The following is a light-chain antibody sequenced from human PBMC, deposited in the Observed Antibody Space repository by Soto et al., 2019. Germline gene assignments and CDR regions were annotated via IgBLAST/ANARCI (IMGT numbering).Light chain of an antibody. J-gene: IGKJ1*01. V-gene: IGKV1-39*01. CDR2: AAS. CDR1: QAIANY. CDR3: QQSYNTPRT. Sequence: DIQMTQAPSSLPAPVGDRVTITCRASQAIANYLNWYQQRPGKAPNLLISAASTLQSGVPSRFSGSGSGTDSTLTITSLQPEDFATYYCQQSYNTPRTFGQGTKVDIK.